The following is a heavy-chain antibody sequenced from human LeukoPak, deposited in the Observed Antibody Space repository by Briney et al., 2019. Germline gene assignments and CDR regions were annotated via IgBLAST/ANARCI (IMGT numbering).Heavy chain of an antibody. CDR2: NYYSGST. V-gene: IGHV4-59*08. CDR3: ARGARGSYSY. CDR1: GGSISSYY. Sequence: SETLSLTCTVSGGSISSYYWSWIRQPPGKGLEWSGYNYYSGSTNYNPSLKSRVTISVDTSKNQFSLTLSYVTAADTAVYYCARGARGSYSYWGQGTLVTVSS. J-gene: IGHJ4*02. D-gene: IGHD1-26*01.